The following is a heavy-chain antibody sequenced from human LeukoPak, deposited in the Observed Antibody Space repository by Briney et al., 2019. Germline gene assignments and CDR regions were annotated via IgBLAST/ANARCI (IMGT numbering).Heavy chain of an antibody. CDR1: GYTFTSYY. J-gene: IGHJ3*02. V-gene: IGHV1-46*01. D-gene: IGHD4-17*01. CDR3: ARGPLHDYGDI. CDR2: VNPGGGST. Sequence: ASVKVSCKASGYTFTSYYMHWVRQAPGQGLEWMGIVNPGGGSTSYAQKFQGRVTMTRDTSTSTVYMELSSLRSEDTAVYYCARGPLHDYGDIWGQGTMVTVSS.